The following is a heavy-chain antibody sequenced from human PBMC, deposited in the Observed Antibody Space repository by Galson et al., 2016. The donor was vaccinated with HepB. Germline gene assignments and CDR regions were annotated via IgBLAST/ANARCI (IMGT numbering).Heavy chain of an antibody. CDR2: ITRSSAYI. CDR3: ARTSISQEYYFDD. V-gene: IGHV3-21*03. D-gene: IGHD2/OR15-2a*01. J-gene: IGHJ4*02. Sequence: SLRLSCAASGFTFSSYSMNWVRQAPGKGLEWVSSITRSSAYIYYADSVKGRFTISRDNARNSLYLQMNSLRAEDTALYFCARTSISQEYYFDDWGQGTLVTVSS. CDR1: GFTFSSYS.